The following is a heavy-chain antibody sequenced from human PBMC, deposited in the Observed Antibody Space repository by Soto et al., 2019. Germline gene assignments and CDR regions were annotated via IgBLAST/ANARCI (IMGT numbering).Heavy chain of an antibody. Sequence: PSETLSLTCFVSRYSISSGYYWGWIRQPPGKGLEWIGSIFHGGTTYYNPSLKSRLTISVDTSKNQFSLTLGSVTAADTAVYYCARHADSNSYYYPFDYWGQGSLVTVSS. CDR3: ARHADSNSYYYPFDY. J-gene: IGHJ4*02. CDR1: RYSISSGYY. D-gene: IGHD3-22*01. V-gene: IGHV4-38-2*01. CDR2: IFHGGTT.